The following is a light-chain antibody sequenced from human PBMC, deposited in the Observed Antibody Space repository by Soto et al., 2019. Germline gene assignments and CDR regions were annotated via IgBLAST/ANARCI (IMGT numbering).Light chain of an antibody. J-gene: IGLJ1*01. Sequence: QSALTQPASVSGSPGQSITISCTGTISDVGAYNLVSWYQHHPGKAPQLLIYDGSERLSGVSNRFSGSKSGNTPSLTISGLQAEDEADYYFCSYAPGGIYVFGTGTKLTVL. CDR3: CSYAPGGIYV. CDR1: ISDVGAYNL. CDR2: DGS. V-gene: IGLV2-23*01.